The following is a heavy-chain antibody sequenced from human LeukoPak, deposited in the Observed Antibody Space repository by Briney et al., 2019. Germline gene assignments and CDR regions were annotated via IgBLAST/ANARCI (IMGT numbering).Heavy chain of an antibody. CDR2: ISTSSSYI. V-gene: IGHV3-21*01. CDR3: AREYYDILTGSKGAFDI. J-gene: IGHJ3*02. D-gene: IGHD3-9*01. Sequence: GGSLRLSCAASGFTFSTYSMNWVRQAPGKGLEWVSSISTSSSYIYHADSVKGRFTTSRDNAKNSLYLQMNSLRAEDTAVYYCAREYYDILTGSKGAFDIWGQGTMVTVSS. CDR1: GFTFSTYS.